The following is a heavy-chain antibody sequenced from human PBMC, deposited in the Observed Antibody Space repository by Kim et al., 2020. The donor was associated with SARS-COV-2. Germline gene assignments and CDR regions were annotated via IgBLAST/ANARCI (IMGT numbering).Heavy chain of an antibody. J-gene: IGHJ6*02. Sequence: YNPSLKGRVTISEDTSKNQFSLKLSSVTAADTAVYYCATLRFSYYYGMDVWGQGTTVTVSS. V-gene: IGHV4-39*01. CDR3: ATLRFSYYYGMDV. D-gene: IGHD3-3*01.